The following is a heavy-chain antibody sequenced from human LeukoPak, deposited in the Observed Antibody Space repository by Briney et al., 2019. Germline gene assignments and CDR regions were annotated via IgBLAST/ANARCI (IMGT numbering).Heavy chain of an antibody. CDR2: ISSSSSTI. Sequence: GGSLRLSCAASGFTFSTYSMNWVRQAPGKGLEWVSYISSSSSTIYYADSMKGRFTISRDNAKNSLYLQMNSLRAEDTAVYYCARGSTYYDSSGQVPFDYWGQGTLVTVSS. D-gene: IGHD3-22*01. V-gene: IGHV3-48*01. J-gene: IGHJ4*02. CDR1: GFTFSTYS. CDR3: ARGSTYYDSSGQVPFDY.